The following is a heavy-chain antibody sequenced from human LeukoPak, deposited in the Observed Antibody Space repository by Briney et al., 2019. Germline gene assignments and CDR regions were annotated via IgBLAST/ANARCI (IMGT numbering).Heavy chain of an antibody. Sequence: SETLSLTCTASGGSISSSSYYWGWIRQPPGKGLEWIGSIYYSGSTYYNPSLKSRVTISVDTSKNQFSLKLSSVTAADTAVYYCARIYGDYVYYYYMDVWGKGTTVTVSS. CDR1: GGSISSSSYY. CDR3: ARIYGDYVYYYYMDV. V-gene: IGHV4-39*01. J-gene: IGHJ6*03. D-gene: IGHD4-17*01. CDR2: IYYSGST.